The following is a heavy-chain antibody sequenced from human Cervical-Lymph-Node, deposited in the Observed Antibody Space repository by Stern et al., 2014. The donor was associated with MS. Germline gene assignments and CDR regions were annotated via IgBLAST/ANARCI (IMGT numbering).Heavy chain of an antibody. CDR2: IHYRGTT. Sequence: QVQLQESGPGLLRPSETLSLTCTVSGASITSHFWSWIRQPPGKGLEWVGYIHYRGTTNYNATLQGRAAISIDASKTQFSLRLSSVTAADTAVYYCARATDLWGQGTLVTVSS. CDR3: ARATDL. V-gene: IGHV4-59*11. J-gene: IGHJ5*02. CDR1: GASITSHF.